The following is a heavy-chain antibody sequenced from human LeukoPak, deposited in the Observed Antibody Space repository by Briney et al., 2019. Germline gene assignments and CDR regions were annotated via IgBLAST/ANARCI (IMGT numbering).Heavy chain of an antibody. CDR2: INHSGST. CDR1: GGSFSGYY. CDR3: ARGYHDFWSGYHDAFDI. J-gene: IGHJ3*02. D-gene: IGHD3-3*01. Sequence: PSETLSLTCAVYGGSFSGYYWSWIRQPPGKGLEWIGEINHSGSTNYNPSLKSRVTISVDTSKNQFSLKLSSVTAADTAVYYCARGYHDFWSGYHDAFDIWGQGTMVTVSS. V-gene: IGHV4-34*01.